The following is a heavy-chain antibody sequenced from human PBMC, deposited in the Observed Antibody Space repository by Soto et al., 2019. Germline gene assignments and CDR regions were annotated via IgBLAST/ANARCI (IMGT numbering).Heavy chain of an antibody. CDR2: VYYRGSI. Sequence: SETLSLTCTVSGDSISSPDYYWSWIRQAPGKGLELIGYVYYRGSIYYTPSFESRVSISIDTSKNQFSLRLTSVTAADSAVYFCARVTFTPNWFDSWGQGILVTVSS. CDR3: ARVTFTPNWFDS. D-gene: IGHD3-16*01. V-gene: IGHV4-30-4*01. CDR1: GDSISSPDYY. J-gene: IGHJ5*01.